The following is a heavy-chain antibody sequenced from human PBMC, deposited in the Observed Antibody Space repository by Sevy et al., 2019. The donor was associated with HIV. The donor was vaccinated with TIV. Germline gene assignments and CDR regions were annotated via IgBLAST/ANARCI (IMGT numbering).Heavy chain of an antibody. Sequence: GGSLRLSCTASGFTFSNAWMTWVRQTPERGLEWVALIKPITDAGTTDYAAPVQGRFTISRDDSKNTVYLQLNSLKTEDTAVYYCTAGPVSFWGQGTVVTVSS. CDR3: TAGPVSF. J-gene: IGHJ4*02. V-gene: IGHV3-15*01. CDR1: GFTFSNAW. CDR2: IKPITDAGTT.